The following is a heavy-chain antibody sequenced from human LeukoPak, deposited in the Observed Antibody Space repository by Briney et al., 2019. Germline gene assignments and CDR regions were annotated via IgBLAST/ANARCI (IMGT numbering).Heavy chain of an antibody. CDR3: AKDRQLVLDY. D-gene: IGHD6-13*01. J-gene: IGHJ4*02. CDR2: ISGSGGST. CDR1: GFTFSSYA. V-gene: IGHV3-23*01. Sequence: GGSLRLSCAASGFTFSSYAMSWVRQAPGKGLEWVSAISGSGGSTYYADFVKGRFTVSRDNSKNTLYLQMNSLRAEDTAVYYCAKDRQLVLDYWGQGTLVTVSS.